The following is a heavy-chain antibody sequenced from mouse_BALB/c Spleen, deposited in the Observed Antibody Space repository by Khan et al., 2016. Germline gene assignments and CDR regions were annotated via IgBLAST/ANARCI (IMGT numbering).Heavy chain of an antibody. J-gene: IGHJ2*01. D-gene: IGHD2-1*01. Sequence: QVQLKQSGAELVRPGASVTLSCKASGYTFSDYEMHWVKQTPVHGLQWIGSIDPETGGTAYNQKFKGQATLTAGRSSSTAYMELRSLTSEDSAVXDCTRKGISYGPYDFDSWGQGTTLTVSS. CDR1: GYTFSDYE. V-gene: IGHV1-15*01. CDR3: TRKGISYGPYDFDS. CDR2: IDPETGGT.